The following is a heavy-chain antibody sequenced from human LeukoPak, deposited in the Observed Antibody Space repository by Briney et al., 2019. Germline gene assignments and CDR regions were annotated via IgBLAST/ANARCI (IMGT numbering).Heavy chain of an antibody. CDR1: GFTFSRHA. D-gene: IGHD1-26*01. CDR3: AREDAIVGATYYFDY. CDR2: INHSGST. J-gene: IGHJ4*02. Sequence: TTGGSLRLSCEASGFTFSRHAMSWIRQPPGKGLEWIGEINHSGSTNYNPSLKSRVTISVDTSKNQFSLKLSSVTAADTAVYYCAREDAIVGATYYFDYWGQGTLVTVSS. V-gene: IGHV4-34*01.